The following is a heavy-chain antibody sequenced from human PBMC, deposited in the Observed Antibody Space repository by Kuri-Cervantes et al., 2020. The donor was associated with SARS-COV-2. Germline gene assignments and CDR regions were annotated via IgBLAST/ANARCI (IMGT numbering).Heavy chain of an antibody. J-gene: IGHJ5*02. CDR3: ARVKGIVLIDWFDP. D-gene: IGHD2-8*01. CDR1: GYTFTSYA. Sequence: ASVKVSCKASGYTFTSYAMHWVRQAPGQRLEWMGWSNAGNGNTKYSQEFQGRVTITRDTSASTAYMGLSSLRSENMAVYYCARVKGIVLIDWFDPWGQGTLVTVSS. CDR2: SNAGNGNT. V-gene: IGHV1-3*02.